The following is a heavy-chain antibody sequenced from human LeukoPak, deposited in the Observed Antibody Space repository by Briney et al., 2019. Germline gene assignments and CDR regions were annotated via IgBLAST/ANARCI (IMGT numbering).Heavy chain of an antibody. J-gene: IGHJ4*02. CDR2: IYPGDSDT. CDR3: ARRAGAYSHPYDY. V-gene: IGHV5-51*01. Sequence: GESLKISCKGSGYSFASHWIGWVRQMPGKGLEWMGIIYPGDSDTRYSPSFQGQVTISADKSINTAYLQWSSLKASDTAVYFCARRAGAYSHPYDYWGQGTLVTVSS. CDR1: GYSFASHW. D-gene: IGHD4/OR15-4a*01.